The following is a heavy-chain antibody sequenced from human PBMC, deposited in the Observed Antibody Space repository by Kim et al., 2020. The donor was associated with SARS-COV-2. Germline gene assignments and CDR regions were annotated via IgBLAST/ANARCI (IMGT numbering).Heavy chain of an antibody. CDR3: AKDRYSSGPVDY. D-gene: IGHD6-19*01. V-gene: IGHV3-23*01. J-gene: IGHJ4*02. Sequence: YCAASVKGRFTISRDNAKNTLYLQMNSLRAEDTAVYYCAKDRYSSGPVDYWGQGTLVTVSS.